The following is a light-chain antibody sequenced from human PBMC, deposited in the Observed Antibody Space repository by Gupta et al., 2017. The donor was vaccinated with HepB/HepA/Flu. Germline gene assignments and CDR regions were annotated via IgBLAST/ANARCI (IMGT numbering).Light chain of an antibody. CDR2: YNN. Sequence: SYVLTQPPSVPVAPGKTARITCGGNNIGSKSVHWYQQKPGQAPVMVIYYNNARPSGIPERFSGSNSGNTASLTISRVEAGDEADYYCQVWDSTRDHVVFGGGTKLTVL. J-gene: IGLJ2*01. V-gene: IGLV3-21*04. CDR3: QVWDSTRDHVV. CDR1: NIGSKS.